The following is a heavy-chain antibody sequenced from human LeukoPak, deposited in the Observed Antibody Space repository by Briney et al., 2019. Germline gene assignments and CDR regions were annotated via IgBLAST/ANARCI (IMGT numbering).Heavy chain of an antibody. Sequence: GSSVKVPCKASGGTFSSYAISWVRQGPGQGLEWMGRIIPIFGIANYAQKFQGRVTITADKSTSTAYMELSSLRSEDTAVYYCAIGDRGVMKGAFDIWGQGTMVTVSS. J-gene: IGHJ3*02. V-gene: IGHV1-69*04. D-gene: IGHD2-21*02. CDR2: IIPIFGIA. CDR1: GGTFSSYA. CDR3: AIGDRGVMKGAFDI.